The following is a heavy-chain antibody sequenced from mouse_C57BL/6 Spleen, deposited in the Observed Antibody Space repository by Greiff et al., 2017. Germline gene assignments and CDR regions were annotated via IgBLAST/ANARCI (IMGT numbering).Heavy chain of an antibody. Sequence: VQLQESGAELARPGASVKLSCKASGYTFTSYGISWVKQRTGQGLEWIGEIYPRSGNTYYNEKFKGKATLTADKSSSTAYMELRSLTSEDSAVYFCARYIYDGYLYAMDYWGQGTSVTVSS. D-gene: IGHD2-3*01. CDR1: GYTFTSYG. CDR3: ARYIYDGYLYAMDY. J-gene: IGHJ4*01. CDR2: IYPRSGNT. V-gene: IGHV1-81*01.